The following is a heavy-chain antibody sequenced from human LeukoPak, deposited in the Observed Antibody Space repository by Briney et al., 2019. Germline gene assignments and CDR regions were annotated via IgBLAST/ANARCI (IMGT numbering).Heavy chain of an antibody. CDR1: GYTFTSYG. CDR3: ARDVYSIAAAGTFDY. Sequence: GASVKVSCKASGYTFTSYGNSWVRQAPGQGLEWMGWISAYNGNTNYAQKLQGRVTMTTDTSTSTAYMELRSLRSDDTAVYYCARDVYSIAAAGTFDYWGQGTLVTVSS. J-gene: IGHJ4*02. D-gene: IGHD6-13*01. CDR2: ISAYNGNT. V-gene: IGHV1-18*01.